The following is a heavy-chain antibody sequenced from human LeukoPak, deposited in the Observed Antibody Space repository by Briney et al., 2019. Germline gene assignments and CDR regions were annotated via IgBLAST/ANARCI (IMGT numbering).Heavy chain of an antibody. J-gene: IGHJ4*02. V-gene: IGHV4-59*11. CDR3: ARGGAWSDY. CDR2: IYFSGST. CDR1: GGSITNHY. Sequence: SETLSLTCAVSGGSITNHYWTWIRQPPGKGLEWIGYIYFSGSTNYNPSLKSRVTISVNTSKNRFSLKLSSVTAADTAVYFCARGGAWSDYWGQGALVTVSS. D-gene: IGHD6-19*01.